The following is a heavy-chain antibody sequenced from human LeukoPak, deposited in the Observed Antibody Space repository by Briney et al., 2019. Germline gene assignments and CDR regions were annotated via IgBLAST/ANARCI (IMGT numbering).Heavy chain of an antibody. Sequence: GGSLRLSCAASGFTFSSYSMNWVRQAPGKGLEWVSSISSSSSYIYYADSVKGRFTISRDNAKNSLYLQMNSLRAEDTAVYYRASVQWLKYYFDYWGQGTLVTVSS. D-gene: IGHD6-19*01. CDR2: ISSSSSYI. J-gene: IGHJ4*02. CDR1: GFTFSSYS. CDR3: ASVQWLKYYFDY. V-gene: IGHV3-21*01.